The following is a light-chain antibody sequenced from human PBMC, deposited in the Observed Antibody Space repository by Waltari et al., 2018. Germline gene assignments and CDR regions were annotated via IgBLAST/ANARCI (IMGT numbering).Light chain of an antibody. CDR3: QSYDSSNWV. CDR1: SGSIAINY. V-gene: IGLV6-57*01. Sequence: NFMLTQPHSVSESPGKTVTISCTRSSGSIAINYVPWYQQRPGSSPTTVIYEDNQRPSGVPDRFSGSIDSSSNSASLTISGLKTEDEADYYCQSYDSSNWVFGGGTKLTVL. J-gene: IGLJ3*02. CDR2: EDN.